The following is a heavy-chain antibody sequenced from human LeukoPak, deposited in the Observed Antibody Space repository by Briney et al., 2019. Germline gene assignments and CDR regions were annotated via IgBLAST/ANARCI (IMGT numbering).Heavy chain of an antibody. V-gene: IGHV4-39*07. J-gene: IGHJ4*02. Sequence: SETLSLTCTVSGGSISSSSYYWGWIRQPPGKGLERIGSIYYSGSTNYNPSLKSRVTISVDTSKNQFSLKLSSVTAADTAVYYCARLSRVDDSSGYLFDYWGQGTLVTVSS. CDR3: ARLSRVDDSSGYLFDY. CDR1: GGSISSSSYY. D-gene: IGHD3-22*01. CDR2: IYYSGST.